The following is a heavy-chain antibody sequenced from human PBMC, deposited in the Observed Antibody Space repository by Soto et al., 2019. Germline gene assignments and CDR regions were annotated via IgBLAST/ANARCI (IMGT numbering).Heavy chain of an antibody. CDR2: IYYSGST. CDR3: ARVGGNRGGRGPSFDY. Sequence: SETLSLTCTVSGGSISSYYWSWIRQPPGKGLEWIGYIYYSGSTNYNPSLKSRVTISVDTSKNQFSLKLSSVTAADTAVYYCARVGGNRGGRGPSFDYWGQGTLVTVSS. V-gene: IGHV4-59*01. CDR1: GGSISSYY. D-gene: IGHD2-15*01. J-gene: IGHJ4*02.